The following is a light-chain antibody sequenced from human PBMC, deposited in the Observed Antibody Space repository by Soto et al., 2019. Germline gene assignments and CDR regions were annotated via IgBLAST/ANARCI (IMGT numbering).Light chain of an antibody. Sequence: EIVLTRSPATLSLSPGERATLSCRASQSVGRDYLAWYQQKPGQAPRLVIYNASNRASGIPDRFSGSGSGTDFTLTISRLEPEDFAVYYCHQYAYAPWTFGQGTKVEIK. CDR3: HQYAYAPWT. J-gene: IGKJ1*01. CDR2: NAS. CDR1: QSVGRDY. V-gene: IGKV3-20*01.